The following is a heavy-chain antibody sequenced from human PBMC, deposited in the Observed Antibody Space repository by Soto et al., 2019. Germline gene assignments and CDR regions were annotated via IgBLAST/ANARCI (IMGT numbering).Heavy chain of an antibody. J-gene: IGHJ2*01. Sequence: QVQLQKSGPGLVKPSETPSLTCTVSGGSISSYYWSWIRHPPGKGLEWIGYVYYSTTYTPSLKGRGTISADTSTSQYSVKLTTVTAADTDVYYCARGGGGTNGYSDHWGRDTLVTVSS. CDR3: ARGGGGTNGYSDH. V-gene: IGHV4-59*08. CDR1: GGSISSYY. D-gene: IGHD1-7*01. CDR2: VYYST.